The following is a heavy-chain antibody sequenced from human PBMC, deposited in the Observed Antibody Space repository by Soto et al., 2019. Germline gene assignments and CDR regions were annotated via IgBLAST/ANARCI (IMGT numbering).Heavy chain of an antibody. D-gene: IGHD6-19*01. CDR1: GDSVSSNSAA. V-gene: IGHV6-1*01. CDR3: AGQHQWLDS. CDR2: TYYRSKWHD. Sequence: SQTLSLTCAISGDSVSSNSAAWNWIRQSPSRGLEWLGRTYYRSKWHDDFAVSVRSRITIKPDTSKNQFSLQLNSVTPEDTAVYYCAGQHQWLDSWGQGTLVTVSS. J-gene: IGHJ4*02.